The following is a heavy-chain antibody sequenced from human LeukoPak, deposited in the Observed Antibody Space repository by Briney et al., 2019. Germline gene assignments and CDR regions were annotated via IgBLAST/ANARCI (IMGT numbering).Heavy chain of an antibody. CDR2: IYSDNT. Sequence: GGSLRLSCTVSGFTVCSNSMSWVRQAPGKGLEWVSFIYSDNTHYSDSVKGRFTISRDNSKNTLYLQMNSLRAEDMAVYYCARRAGAYSHPYDYWGQGTLVTVSS. V-gene: IGHV3-53*01. D-gene: IGHD4/OR15-4a*01. J-gene: IGHJ4*02. CDR1: GFTVCSNS. CDR3: ARRAGAYSHPYDY.